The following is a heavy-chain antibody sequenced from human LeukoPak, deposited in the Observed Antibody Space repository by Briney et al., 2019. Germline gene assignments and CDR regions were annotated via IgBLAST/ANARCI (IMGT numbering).Heavy chain of an antibody. J-gene: IGHJ6*02. CDR2: TNPSGGST. CDR3: ARDLVVVVAATRPGDYYYGMDV. V-gene: IGHV1-46*01. CDR1: GYTFTSYY. Sequence: GASVKVSCKASGYTFTSYYMHWVRQAPGQGLEWMGITNPSGGSTSYAQKFQGRVTMTRDTSTSTVYMELSSLRSEDTAVYYCARDLVVVVAATRPGDYYYGMDVWGQGTTVTVSS. D-gene: IGHD2-15*01.